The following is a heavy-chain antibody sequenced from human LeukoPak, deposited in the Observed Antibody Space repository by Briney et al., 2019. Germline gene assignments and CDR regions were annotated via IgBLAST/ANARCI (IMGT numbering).Heavy chain of an antibody. J-gene: IGHJ4*02. Sequence: SETLSLTCAVYGGSFSGYYWGWIRQPPGTGLEWIGSIFYSGYTYYNPSLKSRVTISVDTSKNQFSLKLSSVTAADTAVYYCAREILYDSTGYYLWGQGTLVTVSS. CDR3: AREILYDSTGYYL. CDR2: IFYSGYT. CDR1: GGSFSGYY. D-gene: IGHD3-22*01. V-gene: IGHV4-34*12.